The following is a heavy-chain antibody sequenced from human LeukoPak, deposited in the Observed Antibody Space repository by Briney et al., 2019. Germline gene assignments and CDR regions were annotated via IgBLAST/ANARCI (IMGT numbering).Heavy chain of an antibody. D-gene: IGHD2-21*01. CDR2: IYHSGST. CDR1: GGSISSSNW. V-gene: IGHV4-4*02. J-gene: IGHJ4*02. Sequence: PSGTLSLTCAVSGGSISSSNWWSWVRQPPGKGLEWIGEIYHSGSTNYNPSLKSRVTMSVDTSKDQFSLKLMSVTAADTGVYYCARRRKVVRAGFDYWGQGTRVIVSS. CDR3: ARRRKVVRAGFDY.